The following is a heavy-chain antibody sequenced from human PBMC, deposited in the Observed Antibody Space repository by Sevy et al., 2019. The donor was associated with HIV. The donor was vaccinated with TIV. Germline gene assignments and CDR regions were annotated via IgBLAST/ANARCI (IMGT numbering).Heavy chain of an antibody. J-gene: IGHJ6*02. D-gene: IGHD5-12*01. V-gene: IGHV4-59*01. CDR1: GGSISSYY. CDR3: ARGGTDGYNSAYYYYGMDV. Sequence: SETLSLTCTVSGGSISSYYWSWIRQPPGNGLEWIGYIYYSGSTNYNPSLKSRVTISVDTSKNQFSLKLSSVTAADTAVYYCARGGTDGYNSAYYYYGMDVWGQWTSVTVSS. CDR2: IYYSGST.